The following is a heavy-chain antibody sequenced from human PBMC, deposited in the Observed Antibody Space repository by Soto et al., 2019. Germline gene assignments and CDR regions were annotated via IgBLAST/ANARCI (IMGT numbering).Heavy chain of an antibody. V-gene: IGHV4-39*01. CDR2: INYSGRT. J-gene: IGHJ4*02. CDR1: GGSISDSSHY. D-gene: IGHD4-17*01. CDR3: ARHFGNYGDWAFDF. Sequence: SETLSLTCTVSGGSISDSSHYWAWIRQPPGKGLEWIATINYSGRTYYNPSLGSRVTISVDTSRDQFSLNLNSVTAADTAVYYCARHFGNYGDWAFDFWGQGTLVTVS.